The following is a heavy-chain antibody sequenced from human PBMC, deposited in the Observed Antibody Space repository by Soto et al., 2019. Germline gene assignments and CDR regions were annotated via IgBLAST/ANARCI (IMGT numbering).Heavy chain of an antibody. CDR1: GGSITNDGYY. Sequence: LSLTCTVSGGSITNDGYYWTWIRQHPGKGLELIGYIYFNGVTYYNPSLTSRVTISVDRSKTQFYLNLTAVSAADTAVYYCARPAQTNLDAFDIWGQGTMVTVSS. CDR3: ARPAQTNLDAFDI. V-gene: IGHV4-31*03. CDR2: IYFNGVT. D-gene: IGHD1-7*01. J-gene: IGHJ3*02.